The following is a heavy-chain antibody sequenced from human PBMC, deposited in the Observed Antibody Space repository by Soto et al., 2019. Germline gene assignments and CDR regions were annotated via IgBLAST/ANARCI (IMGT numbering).Heavy chain of an antibody. D-gene: IGHD3-3*01. CDR3: AKDKVGASLLRFLEWLTTQNYGMGV. CDR2: ISWNSGSI. V-gene: IGHV3-9*01. Sequence: PXGSLRLSCASSGFTFDDYAMHCVRQSPGKGLEWVSGISWNSGSIGYADSVKGRFTISRDNAKNSLYLQMNSLRAEDTALYYCAKDKVGASLLRFLEWLTTQNYGMGVWGQGTTVTVSS. J-gene: IGHJ6*01. CDR1: GFTFDDYA.